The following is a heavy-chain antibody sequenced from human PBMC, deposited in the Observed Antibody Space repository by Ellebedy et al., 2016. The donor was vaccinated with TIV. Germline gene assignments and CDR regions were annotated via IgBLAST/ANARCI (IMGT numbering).Heavy chain of an antibody. CDR3: VKLDSSGYYYGRLDY. V-gene: IGHV3-23*01. D-gene: IGHD3-22*01. CDR2: ISAGGDST. Sequence: GGSLRLSCAGSGFTFYSHAMCWVRQTPGKGLEWVSVISAGGDSTEYGDSVKGRFTISRDNSKNTLYLQMNSLRVEETAVYYCVKLDSSGYYYGRLDYWGQGTLVTVSS. CDR1: GFTFYSHA. J-gene: IGHJ4*02.